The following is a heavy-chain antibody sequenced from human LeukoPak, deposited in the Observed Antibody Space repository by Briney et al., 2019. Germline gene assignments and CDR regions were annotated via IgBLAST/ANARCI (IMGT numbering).Heavy chain of an antibody. CDR2: IYHSGST. CDR3: AREQDGWSGNYLYWFDP. Sequence: PSETLSLTCTVSGYSISSGYYWGWIRQPPGKGLEWIGSIYHSGSTYYNPSLKSRVTISVDTSKNQLSLKLSSVTAADTAVYYCAREQDGWSGNYLYWFDPWGQGTLVTVSS. CDR1: GYSISSGYY. D-gene: IGHD1-26*01. V-gene: IGHV4-38-2*02. J-gene: IGHJ5*02.